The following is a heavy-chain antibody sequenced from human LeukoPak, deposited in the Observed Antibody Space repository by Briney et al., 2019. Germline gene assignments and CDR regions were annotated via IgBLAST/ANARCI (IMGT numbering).Heavy chain of an antibody. D-gene: IGHD2-15*01. V-gene: IGHV3-48*01. CDR3: ARDRMGGSFDY. Sequence: GGSLRLSCAASGFAFSPYAMNWVRQAPGKGLEWVSFITGDSNTIYYADSMKGRFTVSRDNAENSLYLQMNSLSAEDTAVYYCARDRMGGSFDYWGQGTLVTVSS. CDR1: GFAFSPYA. J-gene: IGHJ4*02. CDR2: ITGDSNTI.